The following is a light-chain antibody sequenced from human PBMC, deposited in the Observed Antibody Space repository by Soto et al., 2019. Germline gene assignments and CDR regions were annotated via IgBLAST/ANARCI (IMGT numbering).Light chain of an antibody. CDR1: QSVRSH. J-gene: IGKJ5*01. Sequence: PGETATLSCRASQSVRSHLAWYQQRPGQPPRLLIYDASYRATGVPLRFSGSGSGTEFTLTISSLESGDSAIYYCQQRSDWPPITFGQGTQLEIK. CDR3: QQRSDWPPIT. V-gene: IGKV3-11*01. CDR2: DAS.